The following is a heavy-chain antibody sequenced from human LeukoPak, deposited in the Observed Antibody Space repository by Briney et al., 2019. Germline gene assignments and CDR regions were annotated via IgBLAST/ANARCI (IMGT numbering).Heavy chain of an antibody. D-gene: IGHD5-24*01. Sequence: GESLQISCKGSGYSFTSYWIGWVRQMPGKGLEWMGIIYPGDSDIRYSPSFQGQVTISADKSISTAYLQWSSLKASDTAMYYCARHRVVGWREDNYYGMDVWGQGATVTVSS. CDR1: GYSFTSYW. CDR3: ARHRVVGWREDNYYGMDV. CDR2: IYPGDSDI. J-gene: IGHJ6*02. V-gene: IGHV5-51*01.